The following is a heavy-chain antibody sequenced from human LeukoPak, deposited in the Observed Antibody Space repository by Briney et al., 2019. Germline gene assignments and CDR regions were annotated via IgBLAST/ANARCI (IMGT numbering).Heavy chain of an antibody. V-gene: IGHV3-9*01. CDR2: ISWNSGSI. J-gene: IGHJ4*02. D-gene: IGHD1/OR15-1a*01. CDR1: GFTFDDYA. CDR3: SHWTNPAD. Sequence: GGSLRLSCAASGFTFDDYAMHWVRQAPGKGLEWVSGISWNSGSIGYADSVKGRFTISRDNSKNTLYLQMNSLRAEDTAVYYCSHWTNPADWGQGTLVTVSS.